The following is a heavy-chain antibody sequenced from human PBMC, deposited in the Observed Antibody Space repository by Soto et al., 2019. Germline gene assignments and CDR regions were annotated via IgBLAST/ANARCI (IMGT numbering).Heavy chain of an antibody. V-gene: IGHV3-30*18. D-gene: IGHD4-17*01. CDR2: ISYDGSNK. J-gene: IGHJ3*02. Sequence: GGSLRLSCAASGFTFSSYGMHWVRQAPGKGLEWVAVISYDGSNKYYADSVKGRFTISRDNSKNTLYLQMNSLRAEDTAVYYCAKLDYGDYGSDAFDIWGQGTMVTV. CDR3: AKLDYGDYGSDAFDI. CDR1: GFTFSSYG.